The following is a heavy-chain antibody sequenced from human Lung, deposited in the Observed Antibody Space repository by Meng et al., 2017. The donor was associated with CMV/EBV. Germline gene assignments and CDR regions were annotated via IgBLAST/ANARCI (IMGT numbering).Heavy chain of an antibody. J-gene: IGHJ4*02. CDR2: IYSGDSST. D-gene: IGHD2-8*01. V-gene: IGHV3-23*03. CDR1: GFTLSNYA. CDR3: AKDHMLNYFDY. Sequence: ESLKISCAASGFTLSNYAMSWVRQAPGKGLEWVSVIYSGDSSTHYADSVKGRFTISRDNSKNTLYLQMNSLRAEDTAVYYCAKDHMLNYFDYWGQGTLVTVSS.